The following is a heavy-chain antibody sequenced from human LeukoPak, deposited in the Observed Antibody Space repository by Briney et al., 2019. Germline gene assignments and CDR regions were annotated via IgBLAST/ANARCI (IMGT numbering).Heavy chain of an antibody. Sequence: SETLSLTCSVSGGSISSSSYYWGWIRQPPGKGLEWIGSIHDSGSTYYNQTLKSRVTISVDTSKNQFSLQLSSVTAADTAVYYCARGYYDSSGYSNPFDYWGQGTLVTVSS. CDR2: IHDSGST. CDR3: ARGYYDSSGYSNPFDY. V-gene: IGHV4-39*07. D-gene: IGHD3-22*01. J-gene: IGHJ4*02. CDR1: GGSISSSSYY.